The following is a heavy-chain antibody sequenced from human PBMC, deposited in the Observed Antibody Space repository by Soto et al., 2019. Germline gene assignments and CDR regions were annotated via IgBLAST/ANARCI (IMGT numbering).Heavy chain of an antibody. J-gene: IGHJ6*02. CDR1: GYSFTSYW. V-gene: IGHV5-10-1*01. CDR2: IDPSDSYT. Sequence: PGESLKISCKGSGYSFTSYWISWVRQMPGKGLEWMGRIDPSDSYTNYSPSFQGHVTISADKSISAAYLQWSSLKASDTAMYYCARHPVSSIAARYYYYGMDVWGLGTTVTVSS. D-gene: IGHD6-6*01. CDR3: ARHPVSSIAARYYYYGMDV.